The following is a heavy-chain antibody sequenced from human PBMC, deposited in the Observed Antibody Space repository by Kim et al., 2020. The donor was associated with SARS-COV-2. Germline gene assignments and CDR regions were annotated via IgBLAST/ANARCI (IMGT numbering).Heavy chain of an antibody. CDR1: GYTFTSYY. CDR3: ARLPSLSMAVAGNNFDY. D-gene: IGHD6-19*01. Sequence: ASVKVSCKASGYTFTSYYMHWVRQAPGQGLEWMGIINPSGGSTSYAQKFQGRVTMTRDTSTSTVYMELSSLRSEDTAVYYCARLPSLSMAVAGNNFDYWGQGTLVTVSS. CDR2: INPSGGST. J-gene: IGHJ4*02. V-gene: IGHV1-46*01.